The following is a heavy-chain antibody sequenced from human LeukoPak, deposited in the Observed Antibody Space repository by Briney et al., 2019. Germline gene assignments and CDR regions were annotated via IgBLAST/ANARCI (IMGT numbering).Heavy chain of an antibody. Sequence: GGSLRLSCAASGFTFSDYHMNWVRQAPGKGLEWLASITTISRYIYYADAVRGRFTISRDNAKNTLYLQMNSLRAEDTAVYYCARSGVPGTYQQRRYNWFDPGGQGTLVTVSS. J-gene: IGHJ5*02. V-gene: IGHV3-21*01. CDR1: GFTFSDYH. CDR3: ARSGVPGTYQQRRYNWFDP. D-gene: IGHD3-10*01. CDR2: ITTISRYI.